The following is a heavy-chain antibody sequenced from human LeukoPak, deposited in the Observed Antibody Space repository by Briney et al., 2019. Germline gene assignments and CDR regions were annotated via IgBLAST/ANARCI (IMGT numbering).Heavy chain of an antibody. CDR1: GFTFSSYA. CDR3: VRARGSGYDHSIYGY. J-gene: IGHJ4*02. D-gene: IGHD5-12*01. CDR2: ISYDESST. Sequence: PGGSLRLSCAASGFTFSSYAMSWVRQAPGKGLEWVTLISYDESSTYYVDSVKGRFTISRDNSKNVVYLQMNRLGAGDTAVYYCVRARGSGYDHSIYGYWGQGALVTVSS. V-gene: IGHV3-30*03.